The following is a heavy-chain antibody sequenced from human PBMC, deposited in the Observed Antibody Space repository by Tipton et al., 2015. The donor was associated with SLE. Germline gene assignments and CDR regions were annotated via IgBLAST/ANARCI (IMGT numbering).Heavy chain of an antibody. D-gene: IGHD1-1*01. CDR2: IYYSGST. V-gene: IGHV4-59*11. J-gene: IGHJ6*02. Sequence: TLSLTCTVSGGSISSHYWSWIRQPPGKGLEWIGYIYYSGSTNYNPSLKSRVTISVDTSKNQFSLKLSSVTAADTAVYYCARQLYYYYGMDGWGQGTTVTVSS. CDR3: ARQLYYYYGMDG. CDR1: GGSISSHY.